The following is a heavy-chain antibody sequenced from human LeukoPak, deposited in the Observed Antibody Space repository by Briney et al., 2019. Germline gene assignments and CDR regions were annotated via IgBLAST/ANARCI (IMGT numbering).Heavy chain of an antibody. D-gene: IGHD6-6*01. Sequence: SETLSLTCAVYGGSLSGYYWSWIRQPPGKGLEWIGEINHSGSTNYNPSLKSRVTISVDTSKNQFSLKLSSVTAADTAVYYCARAARIAARPGLDYWGQGTLVTVSS. J-gene: IGHJ4*02. CDR3: ARAARIAARPGLDY. CDR2: INHSGST. V-gene: IGHV4-34*01. CDR1: GGSLSGYY.